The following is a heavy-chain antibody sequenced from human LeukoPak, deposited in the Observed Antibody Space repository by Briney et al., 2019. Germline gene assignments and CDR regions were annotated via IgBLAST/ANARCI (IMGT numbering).Heavy chain of an antibody. CDR3: ARGSLEMSTIAYLDY. CDR1: GYTFTSYG. D-gene: IGHD5-24*01. V-gene: IGHV1-18*01. CDR2: ISAYNGNT. Sequence: ASVKVSCKTSGYTFTSYGISWVRQAPGQGLEWMGWISAYNGNTNYAQKLQGRVTMTTDTSTSTAYMELRSLRSDDTAVYYCARGSLEMSTIAYLDYWGQGTLVTVSS. J-gene: IGHJ4*02.